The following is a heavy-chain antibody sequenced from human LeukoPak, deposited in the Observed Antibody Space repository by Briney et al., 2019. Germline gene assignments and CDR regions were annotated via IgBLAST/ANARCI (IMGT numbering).Heavy chain of an antibody. J-gene: IGHJ4*02. CDR1: GGSTSRYY. CDR2: TYYSGST. V-gene: IGHV4-59*08. CDR3: ARLPGIAAV. Sequence: SETLSLTCTVSGGSTSRYYWSWVRQPPGKRLEWLGYTYYSGSTTYNPSLQSRLNMSVDTSKNQISLKLISLTAAGTAVYYCARLPGIAAVWGQGSLVTVSS. D-gene: IGHD6-13*01.